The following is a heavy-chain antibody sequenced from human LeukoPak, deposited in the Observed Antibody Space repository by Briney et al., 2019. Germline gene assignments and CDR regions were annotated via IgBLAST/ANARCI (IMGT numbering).Heavy chain of an antibody. D-gene: IGHD3-10*01. J-gene: IGHJ6*04. CDR2: IIPIFDTA. CDR3: ASLSVVGLLWFGDRMDV. Sequence: ASVKVSCKASGGTFSGYAISWVRQAPGQGLEWMGRIIPIFDTANYAQKFQGRVTITTDESTSTAYMELSSLRSEDTAVYYCASLSVVGLLWFGDRMDVWGKGTTVTVSS. CDR1: GGTFSGYA. V-gene: IGHV1-69*05.